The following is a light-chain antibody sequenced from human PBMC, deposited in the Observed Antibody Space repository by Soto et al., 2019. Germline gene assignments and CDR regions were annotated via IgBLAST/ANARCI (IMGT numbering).Light chain of an antibody. V-gene: IGKV1-5*03. J-gene: IGKJ1*01. CDR3: QHYGSSSEA. CDR1: QTISSL. Sequence: DIQMTESPSTLSGAVGDRVTITCRARQTISSLLAWYQQKPGKAPKLLIYKASTLKSGVPSRFSGSGSGTEFTLTISRLQPDDFAVYYCQHYGSSSEAFGQGTKVDIK. CDR2: KAS.